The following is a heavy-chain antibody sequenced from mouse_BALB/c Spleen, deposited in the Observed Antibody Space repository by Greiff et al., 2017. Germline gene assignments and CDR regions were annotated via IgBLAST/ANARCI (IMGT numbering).Heavy chain of an antibody. Sequence: VQLQQSGPELVKPGASVKISCKASGYSFTGYFMNWVKQSLGKSLEWIGRINPYNGDTFYNQKFKGKATLTVDKSSSTAHMELLSLTSEDSAVYYCGREGVYFDYWGQGTTLTVSS. CDR1: GYSFTGYF. J-gene: IGHJ2*01. CDR2: INPYNGDT. V-gene: IGHV1-37*01. CDR3: GREGVYFDY.